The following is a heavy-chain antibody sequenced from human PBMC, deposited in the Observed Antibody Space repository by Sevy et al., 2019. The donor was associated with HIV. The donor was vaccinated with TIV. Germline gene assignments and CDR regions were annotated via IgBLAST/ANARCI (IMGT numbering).Heavy chain of an antibody. D-gene: IGHD1-7*01. CDR2: ISGSGDYT. V-gene: IGHV3-23*01. Sequence: GGSLRLSCAASGFTFSSYGMTWVRQAPGQGLEWVSEISGSGDYTYYTDSVKGRFTISRDNSKNTVFLQMNSLRAEDTAVYYCAKTLNWYYDYWGRGTLVTVSS. CDR1: GFTFSSYG. J-gene: IGHJ4*02. CDR3: AKTLNWYYDY.